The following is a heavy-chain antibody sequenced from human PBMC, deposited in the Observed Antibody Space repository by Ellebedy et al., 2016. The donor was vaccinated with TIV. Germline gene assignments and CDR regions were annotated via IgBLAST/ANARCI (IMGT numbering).Heavy chain of an antibody. CDR1: GFTFTNYW. CDR2: IKQDGTET. V-gene: IGHV3-7*01. J-gene: IGHJ5*02. D-gene: IGHD2-2*01. Sequence: GESLKISCAASGFTFTNYWMTWVRQAPGKGLEWVANIKQDGTETYYVDSVKGRFTISRDNAKNSLYLQMNSLRAEDTAVYYCAREVNGYGVVVPAASSNWFDPWGQGTLVTVSS. CDR3: AREVNGYGVVVPAASSNWFDP.